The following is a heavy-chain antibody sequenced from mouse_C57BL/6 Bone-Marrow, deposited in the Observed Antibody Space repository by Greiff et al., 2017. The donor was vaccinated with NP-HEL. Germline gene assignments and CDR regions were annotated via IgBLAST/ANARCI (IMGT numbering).Heavy chain of an antibody. J-gene: IGHJ4*01. Sequence: EVMLVESGGGLVKPGGSLKLSCAASGFTFSDYGMHWVRQAPEKGLEWVAYISSGSSTIYYADTVKGRFTISRDNAKNTLFLQMTSLRSEDTAMYYCASPITTVVATRWYYAMDYWGQGTSVTVSS. CDR1: GFTFSDYG. V-gene: IGHV5-17*01. CDR2: ISSGSSTI. CDR3: ASPITTVVATRWYYAMDY. D-gene: IGHD1-1*01.